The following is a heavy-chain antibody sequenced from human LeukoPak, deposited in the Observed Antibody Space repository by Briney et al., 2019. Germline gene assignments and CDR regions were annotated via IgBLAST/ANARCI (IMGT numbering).Heavy chain of an antibody. J-gene: IGHJ4*02. Sequence: GRSLRLSCAASGFTFSSYAMHWVRQAPGKGLEWVAVISYDGSNKYYADSVKGRFTISRDNSKNTLYLQMNSLRVEDTAVYYCARVKGGGGFDYWGQGTLVTVSS. V-gene: IGHV3-30*04. CDR3: ARVKGGGGFDY. CDR1: GFTFSSYA. CDR2: ISYDGSNK. D-gene: IGHD2-15*01.